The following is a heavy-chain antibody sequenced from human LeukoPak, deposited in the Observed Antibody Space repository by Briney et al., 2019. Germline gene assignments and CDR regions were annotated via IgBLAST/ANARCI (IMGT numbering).Heavy chain of an antibody. V-gene: IGHV1-2*02. CDR1: GYTFSVYY. CDR2: SNPTTGGT. Sequence: ASVKVSCKASGYTFSVYYIHWVRQAPGQGLEWMGWSNPTTGGTNYAQKFQGRVTMTRDTSMSKAYMELSRLRSDDTAVYYCARARGQCGGDCKWPKAAFDIWGQGTMVTVSS. D-gene: IGHD2-21*02. J-gene: IGHJ3*02. CDR3: ARARGQCGGDCKWPKAAFDI.